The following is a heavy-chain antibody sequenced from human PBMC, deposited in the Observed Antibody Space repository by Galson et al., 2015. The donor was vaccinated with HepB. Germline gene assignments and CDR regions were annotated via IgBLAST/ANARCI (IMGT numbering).Heavy chain of an antibody. CDR2: MNPNNGNT. J-gene: IGHJ5*02. CDR3: ARDRTKIGDPDWWFDP. D-gene: IGHD2-2*01. Sequence: SVKVSCKASGYTFTSYDLNWVRQATGQGLEWMGWMNPNNGNTGYAQKFQGRVTMTRNTSISTAYMELSSLTSEDTAVYYCARDRTKIGDPDWWFDPWGQGTLVTVSS. CDR1: GYTFTSYD. V-gene: IGHV1-8*01.